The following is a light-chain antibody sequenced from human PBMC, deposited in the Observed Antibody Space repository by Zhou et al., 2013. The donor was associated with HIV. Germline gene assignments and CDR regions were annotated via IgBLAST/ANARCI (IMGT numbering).Light chain of an antibody. V-gene: IGKV3D-20*02. J-gene: IGKJ5*01. Sequence: ETVLTQSPGTLSLSPGERATLSCRASQSVSNNFLAWYQQKPGQAPRLLIYGASSRVTGIPDRFSGSGSGTDFTLTITRLEPEDFAVYYCQQRNSWPITFGQGTRLEIK. CDR3: QQRNSWPIT. CDR2: GAS. CDR1: QSVSNNF.